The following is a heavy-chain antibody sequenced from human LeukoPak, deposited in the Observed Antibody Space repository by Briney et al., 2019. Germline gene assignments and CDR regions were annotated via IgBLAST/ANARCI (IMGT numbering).Heavy chain of an antibody. V-gene: IGHV3-48*03. CDR3: AELGITMIGGV. Sequence: PGGSLRLSCAASGFTFSSYEMNWVRQAPGKGLEWVSYISSSGSTIYYADSVKGRFTVSRDNAKNSLYLQMNSLRAEDTAVYYCAELGITMIGGVWGKGTTVTISS. CDR2: ISSSGSTI. D-gene: IGHD3-10*02. J-gene: IGHJ6*04. CDR1: GFTFSSYE.